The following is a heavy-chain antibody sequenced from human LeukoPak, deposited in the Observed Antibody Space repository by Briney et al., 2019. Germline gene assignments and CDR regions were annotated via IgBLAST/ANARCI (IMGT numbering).Heavy chain of an antibody. V-gene: IGHV4-39*01. J-gene: IGHJ3*02. CDR1: GGSISSSTYY. CDR2: IYHSGST. Sequence: SETLSLTCSVSGGSISSSTYYWGWIRQPPGKGLVRIGSIYHSGSTYYNPSLKSRVTISVDTSKNQFSLKLSSVTAADTAVYYCARLYNIGSPDIWGQGTMVTVSS. D-gene: IGHD1-1*01. CDR3: ARLYNIGSPDI.